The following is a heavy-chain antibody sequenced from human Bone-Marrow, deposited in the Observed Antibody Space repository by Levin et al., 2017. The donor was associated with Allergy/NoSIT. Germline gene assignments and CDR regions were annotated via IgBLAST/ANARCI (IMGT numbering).Heavy chain of an antibody. J-gene: IGHJ6*03. V-gene: IGHV3-11*01. CDR2: ISRSGHTI. CDR3: ARDQALYYYYDYMDV. CDR1: GFTFSDFY. Sequence: SCAASGFTFSDFYMSWIRQAPGKGLEWVSYISRSGHTIYYTDSVKGRFTISRDNAKNSLFLQMNSLRAEDTAVYYCARDQALYYYYDYMDVWGKGTTVTVSS.